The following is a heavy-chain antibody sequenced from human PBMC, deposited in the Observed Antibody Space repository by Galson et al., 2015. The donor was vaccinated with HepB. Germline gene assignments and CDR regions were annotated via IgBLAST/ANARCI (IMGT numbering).Heavy chain of an antibody. CDR1: GGSFSGYY. CDR3: ARYYYGSSGYPAGDY. CDR2: INHSGST. Sequence: LSLTCAVYGGSFSGYYWSWIRQPPGKGLEWIGEINHSGSTNYNPSLKSRVTISVDTSKNQFSLKLSSVTAADTAVYYCARYYYGSSGYPAGDYWGQGTLVTVSS. D-gene: IGHD3-22*01. V-gene: IGHV4-34*01. J-gene: IGHJ4*02.